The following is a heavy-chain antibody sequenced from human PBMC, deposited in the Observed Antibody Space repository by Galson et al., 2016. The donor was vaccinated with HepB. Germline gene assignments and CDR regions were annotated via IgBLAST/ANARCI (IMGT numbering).Heavy chain of an antibody. CDR3: ARYLRSHGYYVMDV. CDR2: IDWNGNK. CDR1: GFSLSTSGMA. D-gene: IGHD4-17*01. J-gene: IGHJ6*02. Sequence: PALVKPTQTLTMTCTFSGFSLSTSGMAVSWIRQLPGKALEWLAVIDWNGNKFYSPSLTTRLTISKDTSKNQVVLTLTNMDPVDTATYFCARYLRSHGYYVMDVWGQGTLVTVSS. V-gene: IGHV2-70*01.